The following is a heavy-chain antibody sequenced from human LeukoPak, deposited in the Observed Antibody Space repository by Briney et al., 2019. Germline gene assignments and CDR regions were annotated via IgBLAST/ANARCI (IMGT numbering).Heavy chain of an antibody. CDR2: IKLDGSEQ. CDR1: GFTISTYW. J-gene: IGHJ4*02. CDR3: ARENTAVPGGDC. Sequence: PGGSLRLSCAASGFTISTYWMSWVGQAPGKGWDWLANIKLDGSEQQYVASVKGRFAISRDNDKNSVYLQMNGLRAEDTAVYYCARENTAVPGGDCWGQGTLVTVSS. D-gene: IGHD6-19*01. V-gene: IGHV3-7*01.